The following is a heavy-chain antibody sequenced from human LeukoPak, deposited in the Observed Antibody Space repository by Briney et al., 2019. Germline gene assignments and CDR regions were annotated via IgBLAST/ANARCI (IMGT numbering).Heavy chain of an antibody. J-gene: IGHJ4*02. CDR2: IYYSGSA. Sequence: SETLCLTCTVSGGSISGYYWSWIRRPPGKGLEWIGHIYYSGSADYNASLKSRATMFVDTSKNEFSLTLRSVTAADTAVYYCARVGDSSGYSVLDSWGQGTLVTVSS. CDR1: GGSISGYY. D-gene: IGHD3-22*01. V-gene: IGHV4-59*01. CDR3: ARVGDSSGYSVLDS.